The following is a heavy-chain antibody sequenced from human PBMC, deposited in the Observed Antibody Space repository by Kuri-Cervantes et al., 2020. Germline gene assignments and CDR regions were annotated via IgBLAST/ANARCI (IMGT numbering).Heavy chain of an antibody. D-gene: IGHD4-17*01. V-gene: IGHV1-8*01. J-gene: IGHJ5*02. CDR1: GYTFTSYD. CDR2: MNPNSGNT. Sequence: GESLKISCKASGYTFTSYDINWVRQATEQGLEWMGWMNPNSGNTGYAQKFQGRVTMTRNTSISTAYMELSSLRSEDTAVYYCARSYGDYVNWFDPWGQGTLVTVSS. CDR3: ARSYGDYVNWFDP.